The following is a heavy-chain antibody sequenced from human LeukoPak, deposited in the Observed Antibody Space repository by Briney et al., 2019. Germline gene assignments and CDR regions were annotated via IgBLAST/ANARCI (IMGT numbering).Heavy chain of an antibody. CDR1: GYSISSGYY. J-gene: IGHJ4*02. Sequence: SETLSLTCTVSGYSISSGYYWGWIRQPPGKGVEWIGSIYHSGTTYYNPSLKTRVTISVDTSKNQFSLKLSSVTAADTAVYYCASMIVARGHFDYWGQGTLVTVSS. CDR2: IYHSGTT. D-gene: IGHD3-22*01. CDR3: ASMIVARGHFDY. V-gene: IGHV4-38-2*02.